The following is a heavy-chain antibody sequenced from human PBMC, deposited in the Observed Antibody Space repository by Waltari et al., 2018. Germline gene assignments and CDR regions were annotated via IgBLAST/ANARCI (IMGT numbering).Heavy chain of an antibody. D-gene: IGHD2-21*01. V-gene: IGHV4-59*11. J-gene: IGHJ3*02. CDR3: ARGFGAYCGDDCADPFDI. CDR1: GDPIRGHY. Sequence: QVQLQESGPGPVEPSETLSLTCTAPGDPIRGHYRRWTRQPPGKGLEWIGSIFYSATTNYNPSLKSRVTISGDMSKNQFALRLTSMTAADTAVYYCARGFGAYCGDDCADPFDIWGRGTMVTVSS. CDR2: IFYSATT.